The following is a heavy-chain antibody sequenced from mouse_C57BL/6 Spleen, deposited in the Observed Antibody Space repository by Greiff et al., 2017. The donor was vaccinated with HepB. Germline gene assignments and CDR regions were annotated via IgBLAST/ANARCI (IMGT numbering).Heavy chain of an antibody. CDR2: IYPRDGST. D-gene: IGHD2-1*01. CDR3: AKSGYGNSFAY. V-gene: IGHV1-85*01. CDR1: GYTFTSYD. J-gene: IGHJ3*01. Sequence: VQVVESGPELVKPGASVKLSCKASGYTFTSYDINWVKQRPGQGLEWIGWIYPRDGSTKYNEKFKGKATLTVDTSSSTAYMELHSLTSEDSAVYFCAKSGYGNSFAYWGQGTLVTVSA.